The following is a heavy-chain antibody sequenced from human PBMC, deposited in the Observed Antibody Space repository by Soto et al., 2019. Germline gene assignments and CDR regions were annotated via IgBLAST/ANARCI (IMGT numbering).Heavy chain of an antibody. D-gene: IGHD1-7*01. CDR1: VFTFSRYA. V-gene: IGHV3-23*01. CDR2: VTGGGHTT. Sequence: WLSXRLSGSSSVFTFSRYAMTLFRHAPGKGRVFVSTVTGGGHTTYNADSVHGRFNISRAHSKHTLYLQMHNLRAEDTAIPYCASCSGDTELSGLELWGQRPTV. J-gene: IGHJ6*01. CDR3: ASCSGDTELSGLEL.